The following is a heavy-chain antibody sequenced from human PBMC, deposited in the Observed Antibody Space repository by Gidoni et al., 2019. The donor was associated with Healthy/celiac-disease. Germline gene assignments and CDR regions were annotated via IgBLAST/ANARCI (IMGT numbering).Heavy chain of an antibody. Sequence: QVQLQESGPGLVKPSQTLSLTCPVSGGSISSGSYYWSWIRQPAGKGLEWIGRIYTSGSTNYNPSLKSRVTISVDTSKNQFSLKLSSVTAADTAVYYCARDLYDSSGYYYDYWGQGTLVTVSS. CDR2: IYTSGST. V-gene: IGHV4-61*02. J-gene: IGHJ4*02. CDR1: GGSISSGSYY. D-gene: IGHD3-22*01. CDR3: ARDLYDSSGYYYDY.